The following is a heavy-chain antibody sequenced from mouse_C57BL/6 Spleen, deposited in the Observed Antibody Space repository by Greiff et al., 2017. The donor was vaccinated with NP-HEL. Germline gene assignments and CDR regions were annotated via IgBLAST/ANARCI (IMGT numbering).Heavy chain of an antibody. CDR1: GYTFTSYW. J-gene: IGHJ4*01. V-gene: IGHV1-61*01. Sequence: QVQLQQSGAELVRPGSSVKLSCKASGYTFTSYWMDWVKQRPGQGLEWIGNIYPSDSETHYNQKFKDKATLTVDKSSSTAYMQLSSLTSEDSAVYYCAREAYYYGSSYAMDYWGQGTSVTVSS. D-gene: IGHD1-1*01. CDR2: IYPSDSET. CDR3: AREAYYYGSSYAMDY.